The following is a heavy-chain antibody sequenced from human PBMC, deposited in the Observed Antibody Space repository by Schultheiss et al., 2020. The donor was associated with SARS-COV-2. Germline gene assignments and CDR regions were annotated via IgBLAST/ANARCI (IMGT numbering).Heavy chain of an antibody. D-gene: IGHD3-3*01. V-gene: IGHV3-30-3*01. CDR3: ARDGPGYYDFWSGYRQFDY. Sequence: GESLKISCAASGFTFSSYAMHWVRQAPGKGLEWVAVISYDGSNKYYADSVKGRFTISRDNSKNTLYLQMNSLRAEDTAVYYCARDGPGYYDFWSGYRQFDYWGQGTLVTVSS. CDR2: ISYDGSNK. CDR1: GFTFSSYA. J-gene: IGHJ4*02.